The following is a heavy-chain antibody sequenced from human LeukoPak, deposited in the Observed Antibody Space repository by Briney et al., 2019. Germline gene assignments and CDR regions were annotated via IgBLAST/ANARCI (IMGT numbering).Heavy chain of an antibody. Sequence: PSETLSLTCAVYGGSFSGYYWSWIRQPPGKGLEWIGEINHSGSTNYNPSLKSRVTISVDTSKNQFSLKLSSVTAADTAVYYCARGPLRTIFGVVPNWFDPWGQGTLVTVSS. CDR2: INHSGST. D-gene: IGHD3-3*01. CDR3: ARGPLRTIFGVVPNWFDP. J-gene: IGHJ5*02. CDR1: GGSFSGYY. V-gene: IGHV4-34*01.